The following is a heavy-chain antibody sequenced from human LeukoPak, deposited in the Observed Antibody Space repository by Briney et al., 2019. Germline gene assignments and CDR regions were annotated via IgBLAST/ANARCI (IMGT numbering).Heavy chain of an antibody. Sequence: ASVKVSCKVSGYTLTELSMHWVRQAPGKGLEWTGGFDPEDGETIYAQKFQGRVTMTEDTSTDTAYMELSSLRSEDTAVYYCATADTPLNGYDWGFDYWGQGTLVTVSS. J-gene: IGHJ4*02. D-gene: IGHD5-12*01. V-gene: IGHV1-24*01. CDR2: FDPEDGET. CDR1: GYTLTELS. CDR3: ATADTPLNGYDWGFDY.